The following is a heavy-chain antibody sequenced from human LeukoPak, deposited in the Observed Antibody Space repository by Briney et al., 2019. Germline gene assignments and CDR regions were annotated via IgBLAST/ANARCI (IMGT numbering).Heavy chain of an antibody. D-gene: IGHD5-24*01. CDR3: ARETPRRGETRDGYR. J-gene: IGHJ4*02. Sequence: GGSLRLSCAASRFTFSSYAMSWVRQAPGKGLEWVSAISGSGGSTYYADSVKGRFTISRDNSKNLLFLQINSLRVEDTAVYYCARETPRRGETRDGYRWGQGTLVTASS. V-gene: IGHV3-23*01. CDR1: RFTFSSYA. CDR2: ISGSGGST.